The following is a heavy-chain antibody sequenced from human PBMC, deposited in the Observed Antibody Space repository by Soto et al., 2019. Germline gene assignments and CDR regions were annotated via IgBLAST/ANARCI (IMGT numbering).Heavy chain of an antibody. CDR2: ISAYNGNT. V-gene: IGHV1-18*01. D-gene: IGHD3-9*01. J-gene: IGHJ4*02. CDR1: GYTFTSYG. CDR3: ARLRGLRYFDWPQEVADY. Sequence: ASVKVSCKASGYTFTSYGISWVRQAPGQGLEWMGWISAYNGNTNYAQKLQGRVTMTTDTSTSTAYMELRSLRSDDTAVYYCARLRGLRYFDWPQEVADYWGQATLVTVSS.